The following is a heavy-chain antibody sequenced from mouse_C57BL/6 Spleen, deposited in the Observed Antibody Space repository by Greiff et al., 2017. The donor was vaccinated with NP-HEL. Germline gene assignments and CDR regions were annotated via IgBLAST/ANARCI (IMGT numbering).Heavy chain of an antibody. CDR2: IYPSDSET. J-gene: IGHJ1*03. CDR3: ARTIGYYGGRYFDV. CDR1: GYTFTSYW. V-gene: IGHV1-61*01. Sequence: QVQLQQPRAELVRPGSSVKLSCKASGYTFTSYWMDWVKQRPGQGLEWIGNIYPSDSETHYNQKFKDKATLTVDKSSSTAYMQLSSLTSEDSAGYYCARTIGYYGGRYFDVWGTGTTVTVSS. D-gene: IGHD2-3*01.